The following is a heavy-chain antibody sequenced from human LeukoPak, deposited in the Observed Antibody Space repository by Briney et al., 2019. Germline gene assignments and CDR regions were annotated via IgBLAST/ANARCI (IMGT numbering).Heavy chain of an antibody. V-gene: IGHV1-18*01. CDR2: ISAYNGNT. CDR1: GYNFTSYG. Sequence: GASVKVSCKASGYNFTSYGISWVRQAPGQGLEWMGWISAYNGNTNYAQKLQGRVTMTTDTSTSTAYMELRSLRSDDTAVYYCARGPVPPDYYDSSGPPPHFDYWGQGTLVTVSS. CDR3: ARGPVPPDYYDSSGPPPHFDY. J-gene: IGHJ4*02. D-gene: IGHD3-22*01.